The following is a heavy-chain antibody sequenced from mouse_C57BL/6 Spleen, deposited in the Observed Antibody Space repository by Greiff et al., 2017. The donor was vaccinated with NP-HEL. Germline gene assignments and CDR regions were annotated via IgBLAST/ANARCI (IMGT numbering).Heavy chain of an antibody. Sequence: DVMLVESGGGLVKPGGSLKLSCAASGFTFSSYAMSWVRQTPEKRLEWVATISDGGSYTYYPDNVKGRFTISRDNAKNNLYLQMSHLKSEDTAMYYCARELDSSGYPFAYWGQGTLVTVSA. V-gene: IGHV5-4*01. CDR2: ISDGGSYT. J-gene: IGHJ3*01. CDR3: ARELDSSGYPFAY. CDR1: GFTFSSYA. D-gene: IGHD3-2*02.